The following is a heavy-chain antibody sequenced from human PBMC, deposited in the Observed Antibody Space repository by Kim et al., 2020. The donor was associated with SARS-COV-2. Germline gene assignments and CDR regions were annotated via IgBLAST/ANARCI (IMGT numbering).Heavy chain of an antibody. V-gene: IGHV1-3*01. CDR1: GYTFTSYA. CDR3: ARVGIAAAEPQFYYYYYGMDV. Sequence: ASVKVSCKASGYTFTSYAMHWVRQAPGQRLDWMGWINAGNGNTKYSLKFQGRVTITRDTSASTAYMELSSLRSEDTAVYYCARVGIAAAEPQFYYYYYGMDVWGQGTTVTVSS. D-gene: IGHD6-13*01. J-gene: IGHJ6*02. CDR2: INAGNGNT.